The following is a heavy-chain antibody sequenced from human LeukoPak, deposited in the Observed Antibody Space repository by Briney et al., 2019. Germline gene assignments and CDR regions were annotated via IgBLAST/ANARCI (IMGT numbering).Heavy chain of an antibody. D-gene: IGHD3-16*02. CDR1: GGSISSYY. Sequence: PSETLSLTCTVSGGSISSYYWSWIRQPPGKGLEWIGYIYYSGSTYYNPSLKSRVTISVDASKNQFSLKLSSVTAVDTAVYYCARAPNPSYDYVWGSYRYTRWFDPWGQGTLVTVSS. CDR2: IYYSGST. CDR3: ARAPNPSYDYVWGSYRYTRWFDP. J-gene: IGHJ5*02. V-gene: IGHV4-59*08.